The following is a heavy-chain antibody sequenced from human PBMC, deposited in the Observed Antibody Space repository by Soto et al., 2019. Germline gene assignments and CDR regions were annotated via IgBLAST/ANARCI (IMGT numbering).Heavy chain of an antibody. J-gene: IGHJ5*02. CDR3: ASSIAAAGWFDP. D-gene: IGHD6-13*01. CDR2: LYYSGST. V-gene: IGHV4-39*07. Sequence: SETLSLTCTVSGGSIISSNYYWGWIRQPPGKGLEWIGSLYYSGSTYYNPSLKSRVTISVDTSKNQFSLKLSSVTAADTAVYYCASSIAAAGWFDPWGQGTLVTVSS. CDR1: GGSIISSNYY.